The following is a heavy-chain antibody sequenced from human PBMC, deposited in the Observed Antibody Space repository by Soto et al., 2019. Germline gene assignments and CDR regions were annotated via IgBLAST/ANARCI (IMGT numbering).Heavy chain of an antibody. Sequence: PGGSLRLSCVVYGFTFNDYAMSWVRQTPGKGLEWVSAISGSGGTTFYADSVKGRFTISRDNSKNTLYLQMNSLRAEDTATYHCAKEDGVAVVAARTFDSWGQGNLVTVSS. D-gene: IGHD2-15*01. V-gene: IGHV3-23*01. CDR3: AKEDGVAVVAARTFDS. J-gene: IGHJ4*02. CDR2: ISGSGGTT. CDR1: GFTFNDYA.